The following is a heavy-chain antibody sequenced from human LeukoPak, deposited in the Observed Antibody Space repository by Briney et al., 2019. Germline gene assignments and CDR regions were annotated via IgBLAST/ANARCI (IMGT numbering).Heavy chain of an antibody. D-gene: IGHD1-14*01. CDR1: GGSISSYY. CDR2: IYTSGST. V-gene: IGHV4-4*07. CDR3: ARVPTNLKYNWFDP. J-gene: IGHJ5*02. Sequence: SETLSLTCTVSGGSISSYYWSWIRQPAGKGLEWIGRIYTSGSTNYNPSLKSRVTMSVDTSKNQFSLKLSSVTAADTAVYYCARVPTNLKYNWFDPWGQGTLVTVSS.